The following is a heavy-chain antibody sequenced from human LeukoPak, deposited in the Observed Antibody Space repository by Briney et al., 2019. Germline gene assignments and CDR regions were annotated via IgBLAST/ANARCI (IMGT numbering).Heavy chain of an antibody. J-gene: IGHJ6*03. V-gene: IGHV4-34*01. Sequence: SSETLSLTCAVYGGSFSGYYWSRIRQPPGKGLEWIGEINHSGSTNYNPSIKRRVTISVDTSKNQFSLKLSSVTAADTAVYYCARAKWELSATLFRYYYYYMDVWGKGTTVTVSS. CDR3: ARAKWELSATLFRYYYYYMDV. CDR2: INHSGST. CDR1: GGSFSGYY. D-gene: IGHD1-26*01.